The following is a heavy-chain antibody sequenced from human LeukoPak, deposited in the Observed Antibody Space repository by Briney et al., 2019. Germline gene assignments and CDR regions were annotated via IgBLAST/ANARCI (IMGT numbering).Heavy chain of an antibody. CDR1: GGSISSYY. Sequence: PSETLSLTCTVSGGSISSYYWNWIRQPPGKGLEWIGEINHSGSTNYNPSLKSRVTISVDTSKNQFSLKLSSVTAADTAVYYCARGVHTDGMDVWGQGTTVTVSS. D-gene: IGHD2-2*02. V-gene: IGHV4-34*01. J-gene: IGHJ6*02. CDR2: INHSGST. CDR3: ARGVHTDGMDV.